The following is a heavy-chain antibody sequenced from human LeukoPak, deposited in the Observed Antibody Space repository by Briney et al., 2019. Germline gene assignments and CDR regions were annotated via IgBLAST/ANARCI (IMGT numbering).Heavy chain of an antibody. D-gene: IGHD2-15*01. J-gene: IGHJ4*02. CDR2: INHSGST. V-gene: IGHV4-34*01. CDR1: GGSFSGYY. CDR3: ARGFHYCSGGSCLLRPFDY. Sequence: SETLSLTYAVYGGSFSGYYWSWIRQPPGKGLEWIGEINHSGSTNYNPSLKSRVTISVDTSKNQFSLKLSSVTAADTAVYYCARGFHYCSGGSCLLRPFDYRGQGTLVTVSS.